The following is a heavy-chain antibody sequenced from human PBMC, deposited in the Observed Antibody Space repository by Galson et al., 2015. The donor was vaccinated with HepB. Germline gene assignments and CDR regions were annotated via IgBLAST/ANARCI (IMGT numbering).Heavy chain of an antibody. CDR2: INHSGST. CDR1: GGSFSGYY. V-gene: IGHV4-34*01. CDR3: ARVRRGVQLPFDY. Sequence: TLSLTCAVYGGSFSGYYWSWIRQPPGKGLEWIGEINHSGSTNYNPSLKSRVTISVDTSKNQFSLKLSSVTAADTAVYYCARVRRGVQLPFDYWGQGTLVTVSS. J-gene: IGHJ4*02. D-gene: IGHD6-6*01.